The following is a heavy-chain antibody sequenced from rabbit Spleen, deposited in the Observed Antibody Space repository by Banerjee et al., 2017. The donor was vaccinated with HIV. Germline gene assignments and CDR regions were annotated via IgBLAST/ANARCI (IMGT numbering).Heavy chain of an antibody. CDR3: ARDTFGYGGWGDDTL. V-gene: IGHV1S45*01. Sequence: EESGGGLVQPEGSLTLTCTTSGFSFSNSYWISWVRQAPGKGLEWIGTIGTGSGSTWYASWVNGRFTISKTSSTTVTLQMTSLTAADTATYFCARDTFGYGGWGDDTLWGPGTLVTVS. CDR2: IGTGSGST. J-gene: IGHJ4*01. D-gene: IGHD4-1*01. CDR1: GFSFSNSYW.